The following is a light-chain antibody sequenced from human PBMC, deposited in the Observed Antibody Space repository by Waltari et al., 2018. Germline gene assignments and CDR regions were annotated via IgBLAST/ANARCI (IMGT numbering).Light chain of an antibody. CDR1: QSLSNN. J-gene: IGKJ2*01. CDR3: QQYNNWRT. Sequence: EVLMTQSPATLSVSPGERATLSCRASQSLSNNLAWYQQKPGQAPRLLIYGASTRATGVPARFSGSGSGTEFTLTISSLQSEDFAVYYCQQYNNWRTFGQGTKLESK. V-gene: IGKV3-15*01. CDR2: GAS.